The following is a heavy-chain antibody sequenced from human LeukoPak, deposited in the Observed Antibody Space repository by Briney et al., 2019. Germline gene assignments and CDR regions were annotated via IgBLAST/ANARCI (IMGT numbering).Heavy chain of an antibody. D-gene: IGHD3-3*01. V-gene: IGHV4-34*01. J-gene: IGHJ4*02. Sequence: ETLSLTCAVYCGSFIDYYWSWLRQPPGKGLEWIGEIDHSGSTTYNPSLRSRVTISVDTSKNQFSLKLNSVTAADTAVYYCARGFSHWGQGTLVTVSS. CDR1: CGSFIDYY. CDR2: IDHSGST. CDR3: ARGFSH.